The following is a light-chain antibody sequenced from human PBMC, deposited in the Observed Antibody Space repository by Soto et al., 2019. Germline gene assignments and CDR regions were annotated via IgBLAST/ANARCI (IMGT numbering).Light chain of an antibody. J-gene: IGLJ2*01. CDR3: CSYAGTYTEV. V-gene: IGLV2-11*01. Sequence: QSALTQPRSVSGSPGQSVTISCTGTNSDVGDYNYVSWYQQHPGKAPKLMIYDVSKRPSGVPDRFSGSKSGNTASLTISGLQADDEADYYCCSYAGTYTEVFGGGTQLTVL. CDR2: DVS. CDR1: NSDVGDYNY.